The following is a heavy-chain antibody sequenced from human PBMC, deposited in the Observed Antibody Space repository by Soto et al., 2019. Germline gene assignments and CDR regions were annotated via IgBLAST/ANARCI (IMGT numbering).Heavy chain of an antibody. Sequence: QVQLQQWGAGLLTPSETLSLACAVYGGSFSDYFWTWIRQPPGKGLEWIGEVYHTGSTHYSPSLKSRVTISADKSKSQFSLRLSSITAADTAVYYWARQPVSVAGKYFLYHSGVDVWGPGTTVTVSS. CDR3: ARQPVSVAGKYFLYHSGVDV. CDR1: GGSFSDYF. V-gene: IGHV4-34*01. J-gene: IGHJ6*02. CDR2: VYHTGST. D-gene: IGHD6-19*01.